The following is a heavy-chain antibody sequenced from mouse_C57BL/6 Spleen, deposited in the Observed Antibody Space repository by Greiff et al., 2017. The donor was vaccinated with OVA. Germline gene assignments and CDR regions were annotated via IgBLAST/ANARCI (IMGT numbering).Heavy chain of an antibody. CDR1: GYTFTDYY. V-gene: IGHV1-19*01. Sequence: EVQLQQSGPVLVKPGASVKMSCKASGYTFTDYYMNWVKQSHGKSLEWIGVINPYNGGTSYNQKFKGKATLTVDKSSSTAYMELNSLTSEDSAVYYCARRGIPFNYFDYWGQGTTLTVSS. CDR2: INPYNGGT. CDR3: ARRGIPFNYFDY. J-gene: IGHJ2*01.